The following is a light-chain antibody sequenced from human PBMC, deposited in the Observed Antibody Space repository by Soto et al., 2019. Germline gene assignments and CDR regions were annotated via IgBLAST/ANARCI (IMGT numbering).Light chain of an antibody. J-gene: IGKJ1*01. CDR3: QQSYTTPRT. V-gene: IGKV1-39*01. Sequence: DIQMTQSPSSLSASVGARVTITCRASQNINTYLNWYQQKPGKALKLLIYGSSSLQSGVPSRFSGSGSGTDFTLTISSLQPEDFATYYCQQSYTTPRTFGQGTKVDIK. CDR2: GSS. CDR1: QNINTY.